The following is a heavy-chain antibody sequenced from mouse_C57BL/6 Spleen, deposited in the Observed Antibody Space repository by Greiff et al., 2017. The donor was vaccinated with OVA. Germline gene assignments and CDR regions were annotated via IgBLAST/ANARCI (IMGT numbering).Heavy chain of an antibody. CDR1: GYTFNNYW. Sequence: QVQLQQSGAELVRPGTSVKMSCKASGYTFNNYWIGWAKQRPGQGLEWIGDIYPGGGYNNYNEKFKGKATLTADKSSSTAYMQFSSLTSEYSAYYYCASTLLQCGAIGCWGEGSSVTVSS. J-gene: IGHJ4*01. V-gene: IGHV1-63*01. CDR3: ASTLLQCGAIGC. CDR2: IYPGGGYN. D-gene: IGHD1-1*01.